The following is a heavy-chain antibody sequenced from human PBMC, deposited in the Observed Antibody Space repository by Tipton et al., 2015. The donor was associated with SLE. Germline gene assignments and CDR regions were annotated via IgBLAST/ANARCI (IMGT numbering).Heavy chain of an antibody. Sequence: TLSLTCTVSGGSISSSSYYWGWIRQPPGKGLEWIGSIYYSGSTYYNPPLKSRVTISVDTSKNQFSLKLSSVTAADTAVYYCAREEGRGPFDYWGQGTLVTVSS. D-gene: IGHD3-10*01. J-gene: IGHJ4*02. CDR1: GGSISSSSYY. V-gene: IGHV4-39*07. CDR3: AREEGRGPFDY. CDR2: IYYSGST.